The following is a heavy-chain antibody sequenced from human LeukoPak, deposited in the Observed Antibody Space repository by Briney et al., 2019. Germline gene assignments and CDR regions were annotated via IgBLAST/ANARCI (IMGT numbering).Heavy chain of an antibody. CDR3: AKGVGYCYDSTGYHDAFDI. CDR2: LSGDSRST. CDR1: GFTFSSYD. D-gene: IGHD3-22*01. V-gene: IGHV3-23*01. J-gene: IGHJ3*02. Sequence: GTLRLSCAASGFTFSSYDMRRVPQAPGQGLVWVSALSGDSRSTYYAYSVKGRFTISRDSAKNTLYLQMNSVRAEDTAVYYCAKGVGYCYDSTGYHDAFDIWGQGTMVTVSS.